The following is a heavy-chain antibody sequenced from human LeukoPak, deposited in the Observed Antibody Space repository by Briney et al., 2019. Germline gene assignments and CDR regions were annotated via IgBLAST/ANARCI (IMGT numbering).Heavy chain of an antibody. Sequence: ASVKVSCKASGYTFTSYYMHWVRQAPGQGLEWMGIINPSGGSTSYAQKFQGRVTMTRDTSTSTVYMELSSLRSKDTAVYYCARAVGRNWFDPWGQGTLVTVSS. V-gene: IGHV1-46*01. CDR2: INPSGGST. CDR3: ARAVGRNWFDP. D-gene: IGHD6-19*01. CDR1: GYTFTSYY. J-gene: IGHJ5*02.